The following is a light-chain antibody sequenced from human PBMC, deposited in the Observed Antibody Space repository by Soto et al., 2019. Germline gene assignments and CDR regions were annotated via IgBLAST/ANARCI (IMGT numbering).Light chain of an antibody. CDR3: SSYVGTNSYV. V-gene: IGLV2-8*01. J-gene: IGLJ1*01. CDR2: EVY. Sequence: QSVLTKPPYSSGLPGGAVTISSNGTSSDVGGYNYVSWYQHHPGKAPKLIIYEVYKRPSGVPDRFSGSKSGNTAALTVSGLQAEDEADYYCSSYVGTNSYVFGTGTKVTVL. CDR1: SSDVGGYNY.